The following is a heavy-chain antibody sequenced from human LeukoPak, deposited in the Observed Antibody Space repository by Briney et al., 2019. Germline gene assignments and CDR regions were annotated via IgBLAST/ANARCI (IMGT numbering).Heavy chain of an antibody. Sequence: PGGSMRLSCAASGVTFSSYAMHCDRQAPGQGLGWVAVISYDGSKKYYADSVKGRFTISRDNSKNTLYLQMNSLRAEDTAVDYCAREWFGGLLSYYYYGMDGWGQGTTVTVSS. CDR2: ISYDGSKK. V-gene: IGHV3-30-3*01. D-gene: IGHD3-10*01. CDR1: GVTFSSYA. CDR3: AREWFGGLLSYYYYGMDG. J-gene: IGHJ6*02.